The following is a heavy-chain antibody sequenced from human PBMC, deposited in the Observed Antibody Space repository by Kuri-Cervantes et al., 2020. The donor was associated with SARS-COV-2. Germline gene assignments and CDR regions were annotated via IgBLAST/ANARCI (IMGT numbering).Heavy chain of an antibody. J-gene: IGHJ6*04. CDR1: GGSIGSYY. Sequence: SETLSLTCTVSGGSIGSYYWSWIRQPPGKGLGWVGYIYYSGSTNYNPSLKSRVTISLDTSKNQFSLRLSSVTAADTAVYYCERAESDYYYGMDVWGKGTTVTVSS. CDR2: IYYSGST. CDR3: ERAESDYYYGMDV. V-gene: IGHV4-59*12.